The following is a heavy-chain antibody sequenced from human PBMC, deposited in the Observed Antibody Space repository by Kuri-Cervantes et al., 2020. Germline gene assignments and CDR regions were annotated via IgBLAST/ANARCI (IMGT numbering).Heavy chain of an antibody. CDR1: GFTFSSYG. V-gene: IGHV3-33*01. CDR2: IWYDGSNE. Sequence: GGSLRLSCAASGFTFSSYGMHWVRQAPGKGLEWVAFIWYDGSNEYYAVSVKGRITISRDNSKNTLYLQMNSLRAEDTAVYYCARVKQLVNYFYFDYWGQGTLVTVSS. J-gene: IGHJ4*02. D-gene: IGHD6-13*01. CDR3: ARVKQLVNYFYFDY.